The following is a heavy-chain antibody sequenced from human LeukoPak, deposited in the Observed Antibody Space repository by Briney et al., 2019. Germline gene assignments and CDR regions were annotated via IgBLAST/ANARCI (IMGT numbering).Heavy chain of an antibody. CDR1: GLTLSGYW. CDR2: IDSDGSVT. Sequence: GGSLRLSCSASGLTLSGYWMHWVRQIPGKGLVWVSRIDSDGSVTSYADSVKGRFTISRDDVKNMLYLQMNSLRVEDTGLYYCSTVEHFWGQGTLVTVSS. J-gene: IGHJ4*02. CDR3: STVEHF. V-gene: IGHV3-74*01. D-gene: IGHD1/OR15-1a*01.